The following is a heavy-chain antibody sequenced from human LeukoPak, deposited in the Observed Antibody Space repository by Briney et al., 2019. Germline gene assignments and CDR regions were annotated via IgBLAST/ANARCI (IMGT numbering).Heavy chain of an antibody. J-gene: IGHJ6*02. D-gene: IGHD2-15*01. V-gene: IGHV3-33*01. CDR3: ARDKYCSGASCWHGMDV. Sequence: GGSLRLSCAASGFIFCNYGMHWVRQAPGKGLEWVAGIWYDGRNEDYVDSVKGRFTISRDNYKHTLYVQMNSLRVEDTAVYYCARDKYCSGASCWHGMDVWGQGTTVTVSS. CDR1: GFIFCNYG. CDR2: IWYDGRNE.